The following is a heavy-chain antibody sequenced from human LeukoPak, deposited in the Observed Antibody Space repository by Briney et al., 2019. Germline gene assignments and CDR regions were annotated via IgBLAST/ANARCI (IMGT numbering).Heavy chain of an antibody. V-gene: IGHV6-1*01. D-gene: IGHD1-1*01. CDR2: TYYRSKWYS. CDR1: GDSVSRSSAA. J-gene: IGHJ4*02. CDR3: ARDWTTTGTFGY. Sequence: SQTLSLTCAISGDSVSRSSAAWNWIRQSPSRGLEWLGRTYYRSKWYSDYAPSVISRITISPDTSKNEFSLQLISVTPEDTAVYYCARDWTTTGTFGYWGQGTLVTVSS.